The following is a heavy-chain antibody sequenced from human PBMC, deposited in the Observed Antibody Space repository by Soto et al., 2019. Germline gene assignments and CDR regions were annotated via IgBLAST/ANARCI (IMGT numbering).Heavy chain of an antibody. CDR2: INHSGST. Sequence: SETLSLTCAVYGGSFSGYYWSWIRQPPGKGLEWIGEINHSGSTNYNPSLKSRVTISVDTSKNQFSLKLSSVTAADTAVYYCARTLYGDNVDYWGQGTLVTVSS. J-gene: IGHJ4*02. CDR1: GGSFSGYY. D-gene: IGHD4-17*01. CDR3: ARTLYGDNVDY. V-gene: IGHV4-34*01.